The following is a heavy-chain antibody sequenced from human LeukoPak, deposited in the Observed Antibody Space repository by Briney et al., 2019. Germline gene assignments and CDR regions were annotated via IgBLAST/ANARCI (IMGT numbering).Heavy chain of an antibody. V-gene: IGHV4-59*01. Sequence: SETLSLTCTVSGGSISSYYWSWIRQPPGKGLEWIGYIYYSGSTNYNPSLKSRVTISVDTSKNQFSLKLSSVTAADTAVYYCARGPLRWGSAFDIWGQGTMVTVSS. CDR1: GGSISSYY. CDR2: IYYSGST. J-gene: IGHJ3*02. CDR3: ARGPLRWGSAFDI. D-gene: IGHD4-23*01.